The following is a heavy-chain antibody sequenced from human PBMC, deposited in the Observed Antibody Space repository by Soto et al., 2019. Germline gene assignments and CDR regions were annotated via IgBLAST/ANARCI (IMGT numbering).Heavy chain of an antibody. CDR2: ISWNSGSI. CDR1: GFTFDDYA. CDR3: AKAMGGTVTTPFDY. J-gene: IGHJ4*02. V-gene: IGHV3-9*01. Sequence: EVQLVESGGGLVQPGRSLRLSCAASGFTFDDYAMHWVRQAPGKGLEWVSGISWNSGSIGYADSVKGRFTISRDNAKNSLYLQMNSLRAADTALYYCAKAMGGTVTTPFDYWGQGTLVTVSS. D-gene: IGHD4-17*01.